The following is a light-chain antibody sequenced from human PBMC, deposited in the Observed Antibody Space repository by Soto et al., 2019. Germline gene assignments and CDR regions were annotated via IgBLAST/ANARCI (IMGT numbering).Light chain of an antibody. V-gene: IGKV1-5*03. CDR2: RAS. CDR1: QSINSW. Sequence: IQMTQSPSTLSGSVGDRVTITCRASQSINSWLAWYQQKPGKAPKLLIYRASSLESGVPSRFSGSGSGTEFTLTISSLQPDDFATYYCQKYASYSGTFGQGTKVDIK. J-gene: IGKJ1*01. CDR3: QKYASYSGT.